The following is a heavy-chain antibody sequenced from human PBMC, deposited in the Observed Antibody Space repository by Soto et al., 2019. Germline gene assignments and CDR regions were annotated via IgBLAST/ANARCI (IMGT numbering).Heavy chain of an antibody. CDR2: IYDSGST. CDR1: GGSISSYY. V-gene: IGHV4-59*01. Sequence: SETLSLTCTVSGGSISSYYWSWIRQPPGKGLEWIGYIYDSGSTNYNPSLNNRVSLSVDTSKNLFSLRLSSISAADTAVYYCARVYSSNFFELWGQGAPVTVSS. D-gene: IGHD6-13*01. CDR3: ARVYSSNFFEL. J-gene: IGHJ4*02.